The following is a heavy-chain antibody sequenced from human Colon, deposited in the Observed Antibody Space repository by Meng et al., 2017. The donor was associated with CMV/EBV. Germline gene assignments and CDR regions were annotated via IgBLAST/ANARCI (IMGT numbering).Heavy chain of an antibody. J-gene: IGHJ4*01. CDR3: ARVMVRGVIVY. CDR1: GGSTSSTNYY. CDR2: IYYSGST. D-gene: IGHD3-10*01. Sequence: SETLSLTCTVSGGSTSSTNYYWGWIRQPPGKGLEWIGSIYYSGSTYYNPSLKSPVTISIDTSKNQFSLKVSSVTAADTAVYYCARVMVRGVIVYWGQGTLVTVSS. V-gene: IGHV4-39*07.